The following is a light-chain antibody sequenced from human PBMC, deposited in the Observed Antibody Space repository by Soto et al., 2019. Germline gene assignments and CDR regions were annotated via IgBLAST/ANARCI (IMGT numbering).Light chain of an antibody. CDR3: GSWDSSLSAYV. CDR2: DDN. V-gene: IGLV1-51*01. CDR1: SSNIGGNS. Sequence: QSVLTQPPSVSAAPGQKVTISCSRSSSNIGGNSVSWYQQLPGTAPKLLIYDDNKRPSGIPDRFSGSKSGTSATLGITGLQTGDEADYYCGSWDSSLSAYVFGTGTKVTVL. J-gene: IGLJ1*01.